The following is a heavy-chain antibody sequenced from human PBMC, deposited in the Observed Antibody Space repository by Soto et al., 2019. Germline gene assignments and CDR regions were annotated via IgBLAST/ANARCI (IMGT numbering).Heavy chain of an antibody. D-gene: IGHD6-6*01. Sequence: ASVKVSCKAPGYTFTGYYMHWVRLAPGQGLEWMGWINPNSGGTNYARKFQGWVTMTRDTSISTAYMELSRLTSDDTAVYYCATGGSSSSSYYYYYMDVWGKGTTVTVSS. CDR3: ATGGSSSSSYYYYYMDV. J-gene: IGHJ6*03. CDR2: INPNSGGT. CDR1: GYTFTGYY. V-gene: IGHV1-2*04.